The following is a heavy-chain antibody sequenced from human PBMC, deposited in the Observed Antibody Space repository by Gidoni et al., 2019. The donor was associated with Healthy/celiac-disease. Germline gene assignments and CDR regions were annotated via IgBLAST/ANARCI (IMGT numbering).Heavy chain of an antibody. CDR1: GGTFSRHA. Sequence: QVQLVQSGAEVKKPGPSVKVSCKACGGTFSRHAISWVRQAPGKGLEWMGGIIPIFGTANYAQKFQGRVTITADESTSTAYMELSSLRSEDTAVYYCARSYDILTGYSEFYYYYGMDVWGQGTTVTVSS. CDR2: IIPIFGTA. V-gene: IGHV1-69*01. D-gene: IGHD3-9*01. J-gene: IGHJ6*01. CDR3: ARSYDILTGYSEFYYYYGMDV.